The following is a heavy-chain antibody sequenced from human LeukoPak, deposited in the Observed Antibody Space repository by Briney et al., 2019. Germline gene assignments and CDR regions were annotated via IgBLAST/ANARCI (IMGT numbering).Heavy chain of an antibody. Sequence: PGGSLRLSCAASGFTFDDYAMHWVRQAPGKGLEWVSGISWNSGSIGYADSVKGRFTISRDNAKNSLYLQMNSPRAEDTAVYYCARANINYYYYMDVWGKGTTVTVSS. CDR3: ARANINYYYYMDV. CDR2: ISWNSGSI. D-gene: IGHD2-8*01. J-gene: IGHJ6*03. CDR1: GFTFDDYA. V-gene: IGHV3-9*01.